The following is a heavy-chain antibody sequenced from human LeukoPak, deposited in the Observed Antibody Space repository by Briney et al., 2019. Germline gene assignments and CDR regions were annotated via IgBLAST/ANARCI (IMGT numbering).Heavy chain of an antibody. V-gene: IGHV3-7*01. CDR2: IKGDKSAR. J-gene: IGHJ4*02. Sequence: GGSLRLSCAASGFTFSTYWMAWLRQSPGKGLEWVANIKGDKSARHQADSVKGRFTISRDNTQNSVYLQMSSLRGEDTAVYYCARDVGGSLDYWGQGTLVTVSS. CDR3: ARDVGGSLDY. CDR1: GFTFSTYW. D-gene: IGHD1-26*01.